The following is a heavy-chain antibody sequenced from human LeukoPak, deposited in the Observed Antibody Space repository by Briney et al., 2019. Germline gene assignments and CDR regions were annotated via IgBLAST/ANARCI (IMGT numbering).Heavy chain of an antibody. V-gene: IGHV4-59*01. CDR2: VYNSGSA. J-gene: IGHJ4*02. Sequence: SETLSLTCTVSGGSISIYYWSWIRQPPGKGLEWIGYVYNSGSADYNPSLKSRVTISADTSKNQFSLKVNSVTASDTAVYYCVRDRELYYWGQGILVTVSS. CDR1: GGSISIYY. CDR3: VRDRELYY. D-gene: IGHD1-26*01.